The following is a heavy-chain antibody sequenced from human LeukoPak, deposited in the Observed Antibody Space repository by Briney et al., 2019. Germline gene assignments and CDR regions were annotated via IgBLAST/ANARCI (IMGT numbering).Heavy chain of an antibody. Sequence: AAVKVSCKASGGTFSSYAISWVRQAPGEGLEWMGRIIPIFGTANYAQKFQGRVTITTDESTSTAYMELSSLRSEHTAVYYCASTPGAGYCSGGSCYGYYYYMDVWGKGTTVTVSS. CDR1: GGTFSSYA. D-gene: IGHD2-15*01. CDR3: ASTPGAGYCSGGSCYGYYYYMDV. V-gene: IGHV1-69*05. J-gene: IGHJ6*03. CDR2: IIPIFGTA.